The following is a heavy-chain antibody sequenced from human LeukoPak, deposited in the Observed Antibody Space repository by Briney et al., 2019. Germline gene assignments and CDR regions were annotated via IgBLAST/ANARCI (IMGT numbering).Heavy chain of an antibody. CDR3: ARGRTPEDY. Sequence: RTSETLSLTCTVSGGSISSYFWSWIRQPPGKGLEWIGYIYYSGSTNYNPSLKSRVTISVDTSKNQFSLKLSSVTAADTAVYYCARGRTPEDYWGQGTLVAVSS. V-gene: IGHV4-59*01. J-gene: IGHJ4*02. CDR2: IYYSGST. CDR1: GGSISSYF.